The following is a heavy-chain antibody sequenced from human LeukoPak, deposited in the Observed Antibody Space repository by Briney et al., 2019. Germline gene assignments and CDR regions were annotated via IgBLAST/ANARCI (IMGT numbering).Heavy chain of an antibody. Sequence: PSQTLSLTCTVSGGSISSGDYSWSWIRQPPGKGLEWIGYIYYSGSTYYNPSLKSRVTISVDTSKNQFSLKLSSVTAADTAVYYCARDSGSDTAVNFDYWGQGTLVTVSS. J-gene: IGHJ4*02. D-gene: IGHD5-18*01. V-gene: IGHV4-30-4*01. CDR2: IYYSGST. CDR3: ARDSGSDTAVNFDY. CDR1: GGSISSGDYS.